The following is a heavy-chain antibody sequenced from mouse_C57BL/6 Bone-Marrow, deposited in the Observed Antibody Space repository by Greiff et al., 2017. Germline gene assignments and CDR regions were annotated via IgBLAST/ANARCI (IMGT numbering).Heavy chain of an antibody. CDR1: GYTFTSYW. Sequence: QVQLKQPGAELVMPGASVKLSCKASGYTFTSYWMHWVKQRPGQGLEWIGEIDPSDSYTNYNQKFKGKSTLTVDKSSSTAYMQLSSLTSEDSAVYYCARFYGYDEGYAMDYWGQGTSVTVSS. CDR2: IDPSDSYT. V-gene: IGHV1-69*01. J-gene: IGHJ4*01. D-gene: IGHD2-2*01. CDR3: ARFYGYDEGYAMDY.